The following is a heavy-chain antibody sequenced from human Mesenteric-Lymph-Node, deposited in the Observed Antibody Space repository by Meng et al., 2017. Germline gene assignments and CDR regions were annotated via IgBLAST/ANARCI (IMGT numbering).Heavy chain of an antibody. Sequence: GGSLRLSCAASGFTFSSYAMHWVRQAPGKGLEWVSLISWDGGSTYYADSVKGRFTISRDNSKNSLYLQMNSLRAEDTALYYCAKDIRVLGYGSGSYFDYWGQGTLVTVSS. V-gene: IGHV3-43D*03. CDR3: AKDIRVLGYGSGSYFDY. CDR1: GFTFSSYA. D-gene: IGHD3-10*01. J-gene: IGHJ4*02. CDR2: ISWDGGST.